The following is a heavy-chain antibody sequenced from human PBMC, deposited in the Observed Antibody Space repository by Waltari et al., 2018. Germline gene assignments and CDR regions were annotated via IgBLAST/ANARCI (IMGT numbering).Heavy chain of an antibody. Sequence: VQLVESGGGLIQPGGSLRLPCGASGFTVSPTYMHWVRQAPGKGLEWVSVISRDGTHYADSVKGRFTISRDNSKNTVYLQMNTLRAEDTALYYCARDVTGYYYFDLWGRGTLVTVSS. V-gene: IGHV3-53*01. CDR3: ARDVTGYYYFDL. CDR2: ISRDGT. CDR1: GFTVSPTY. D-gene: IGHD3-16*01. J-gene: IGHJ2*01.